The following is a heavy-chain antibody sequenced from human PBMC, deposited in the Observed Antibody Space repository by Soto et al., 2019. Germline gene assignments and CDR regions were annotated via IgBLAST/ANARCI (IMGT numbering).Heavy chain of an antibody. Sequence: QLQLQESGPGLVKPSETLSLTCTVSGGSISSSSYYWGWIRQPPGKGLEWIGSIYYSGSTYYNPSLKSRVTISVDTSKNQFSLKLSSVTAADTAVYYCARAGARIVVVPAAIRLGAFDIWGQGTMVTVSS. V-gene: IGHV4-39*01. CDR1: GGSISSSSYY. D-gene: IGHD2-2*01. CDR3: ARAGARIVVVPAAIRLGAFDI. J-gene: IGHJ3*02. CDR2: IYYSGST.